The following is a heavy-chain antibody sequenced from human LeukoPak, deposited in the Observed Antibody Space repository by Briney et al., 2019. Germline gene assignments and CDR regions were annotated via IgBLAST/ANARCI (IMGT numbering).Heavy chain of an antibody. CDR3: ARGDDCGYEWYFDL. Sequence: SETLSLTCAVSGGSISSSNWWSWVRQPPGKGLEWIGEIYHSGSTNYNPSLKSRVTISVDKSKNQFSLKLSSVTAADTAVYYCARGDDCGYEWYFDLWGRGTLVTVSS. CDR2: IYHSGST. D-gene: IGHD2-21*01. J-gene: IGHJ2*01. V-gene: IGHV4-4*02. CDR1: GGSISSSNW.